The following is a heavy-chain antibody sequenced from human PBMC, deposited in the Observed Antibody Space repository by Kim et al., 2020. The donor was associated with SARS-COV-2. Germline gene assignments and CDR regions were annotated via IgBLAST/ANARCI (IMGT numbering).Heavy chain of an antibody. Sequence: STSYAQKFQGRVPMTRDTSTSTVYMDLSSLRSEDTAVYYCARDASSGYYDYWGQGTLVTVSS. J-gene: IGHJ4*02. V-gene: IGHV1-46*01. CDR3: ARDASSGYYDY. D-gene: IGHD3-22*01. CDR2: ST.